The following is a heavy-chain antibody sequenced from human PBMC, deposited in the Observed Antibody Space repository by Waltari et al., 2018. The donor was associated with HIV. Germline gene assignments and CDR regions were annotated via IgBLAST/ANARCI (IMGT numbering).Heavy chain of an antibody. V-gene: IGHV3-74*01. D-gene: IGHD3-9*01. J-gene: IGHJ4*02. CDR1: GFSVRNHW. CDR2: INSDGSTR. CDR3: ARASHYIEFSTFDGDYYFDL. Sequence: VQLVESGGGSIKTGGSLRLSCAGSGFSVRNHWMDWVRQGPGKGLVWVARINSDGSTRNDADAVKGRFVISRDNSRNTVYLQLNSVKVEDTAVYFCARASHYIEFSTFDGDYYFDLWGRGTRVAVSS.